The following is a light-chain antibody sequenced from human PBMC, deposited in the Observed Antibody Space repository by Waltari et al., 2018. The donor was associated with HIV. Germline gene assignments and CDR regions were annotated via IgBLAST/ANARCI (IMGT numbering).Light chain of an antibody. CDR3: QQYKSYPIT. CDR2: AAS. J-gene: IGKJ5*01. V-gene: IGKV1-16*01. Sequence: DIQMTQSPSSLSASVGDRVTITCRASQCINTYLAWFQQKPGKAPKSLIYAASSLQSGVPSTFSGSGSETDFTLTISSLQPEDSATYYCQQYKSYPITFGQGTRLEIK. CDR1: QCINTY.